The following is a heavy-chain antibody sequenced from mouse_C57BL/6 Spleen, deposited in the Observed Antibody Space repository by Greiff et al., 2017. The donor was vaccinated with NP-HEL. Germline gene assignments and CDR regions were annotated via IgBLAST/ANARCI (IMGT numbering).Heavy chain of an antibody. CDR3: ARGAYGSSLFDYAMDY. CDR1: GYAFSSYW. Sequence: VQRVESGAELVKPGASVKISCKASGYAFSSYWMNWVKQRPGKGLEWIGQIYPGDGDTNYNGKFKGKATLTADKSSSTAYMQLSSLTSEDSAVYFGARGAYGSSLFDYAMDYWGQGTSVTVSS. V-gene: IGHV1-80*01. J-gene: IGHJ4*01. D-gene: IGHD1-1*01. CDR2: IYPGDGDT.